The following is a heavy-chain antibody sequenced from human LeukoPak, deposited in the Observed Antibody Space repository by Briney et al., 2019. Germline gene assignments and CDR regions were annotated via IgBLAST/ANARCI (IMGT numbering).Heavy chain of an antibody. CDR2: IYYSGST. V-gene: IGHV4-59*08. CDR1: GGSISSYY. D-gene: IGHD3-3*01. J-gene: IGHJ5*02. Sequence: SETLSLTCTVSGGSISSYYWSWIRQPPGKGLEWIGYIYYSGSTNYNPSLKSRVTISVDTSKNQFSLKLSSVTAADTAVYYCASQYYDFWSGNTGWFDPWGQGTLVTVSP. CDR3: ASQYYDFWSGNTGWFDP.